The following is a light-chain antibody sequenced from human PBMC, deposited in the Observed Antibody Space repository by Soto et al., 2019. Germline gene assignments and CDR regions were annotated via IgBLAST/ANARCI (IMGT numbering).Light chain of an antibody. J-gene: IGKJ1*01. CDR3: QQRSNWPRWT. Sequence: EIVLTQSPATLSLSPGERATLSGRASQSVSSYLAWYQQKPGQAPRLLIYDASNRATGIPARFSGSGSGTDFTLTISSLEPEDFAVYYCQQRSNWPRWTFGQGTKVEIK. V-gene: IGKV3-11*01. CDR2: DAS. CDR1: QSVSSY.